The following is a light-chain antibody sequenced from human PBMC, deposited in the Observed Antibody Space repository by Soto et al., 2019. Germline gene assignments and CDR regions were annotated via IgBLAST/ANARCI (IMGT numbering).Light chain of an antibody. J-gene: IGKJ1*01. CDR2: KAS. V-gene: IGKV1-5*03. CDR1: QYISTW. CDR3: QQYGRSPRM. Sequence: HMTQSPSTLSVSLGDRATITCLASQYISTWLAWYQQRPGQAPRLLIYKASIWVRGVPARFSGSVSGTDFTLTISSLESEDFAVYYCQQYGRSPRMFGQGTKVDIK.